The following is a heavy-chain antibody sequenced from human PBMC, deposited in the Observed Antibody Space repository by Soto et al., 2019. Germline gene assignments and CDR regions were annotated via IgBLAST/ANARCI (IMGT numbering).Heavy chain of an antibody. CDR1: GFTFSSYA. D-gene: IGHD6-19*01. CDR2: ISYDGSNK. J-gene: IGHJ4*02. V-gene: IGHV3-30-3*01. CDR3: ARAGIAVAGFFDY. Sequence: GGSLRLSCAASGFTFSSYAMHWVRQAPGKGLEWVAVISYDGSNKYYADSVKGRFTISRDNSKNTLYLQMNSLRAEDTAVYYCARAGIAVAGFFDYWGQGTLVTVSS.